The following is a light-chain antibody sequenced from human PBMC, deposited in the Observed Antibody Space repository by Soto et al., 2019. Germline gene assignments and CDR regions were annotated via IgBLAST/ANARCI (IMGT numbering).Light chain of an antibody. CDR1: QDISNY. Sequence: DIQMTQSPSSLFASVGDRVTITCRASQDISNYLVWFQQKPGKVPKLLIHTASTLQSGVPSRFSGSGSGTDFTLTISSLQPEDVATYYCQKYNSAPLTFGGGTKVEIK. J-gene: IGKJ4*01. CDR3: QKYNSAPLT. V-gene: IGKV1-27*01. CDR2: TAS.